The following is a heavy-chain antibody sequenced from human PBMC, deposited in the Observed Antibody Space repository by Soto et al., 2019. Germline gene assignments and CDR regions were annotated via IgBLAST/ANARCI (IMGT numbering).Heavy chain of an antibody. CDR2: ISGDSRYR. V-gene: IGHV3-11*05. CDR1: GFTFNDYY. J-gene: IGHJ4*02. Sequence: GGSLKLSCAASGFTFNDYYMTWIRQVPGKGLEFISYISGDSRYRNYADSVKGRFTISRDNAKNSLYLQMSSLRAEDTAVYYCTRDPRDSDYWGPGTLVTVSS. CDR3: TRDPRDSDY.